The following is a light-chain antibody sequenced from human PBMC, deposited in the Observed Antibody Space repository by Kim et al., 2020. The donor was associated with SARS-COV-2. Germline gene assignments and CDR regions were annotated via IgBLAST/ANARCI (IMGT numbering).Light chain of an antibody. CDR2: AAS. CDR3: LQDYNYPWT. V-gene: IGKV1-6*01. Sequence: ASVGDRVTITCRASQGIRNDLGWYQQKPGNAPKLLIYAASSLQSGVPSRFSGSGSGTDFTLTISSLQPEDFATYYCLQDYNYPWTFRQGTKVDIK. CDR1: QGIRND. J-gene: IGKJ1*01.